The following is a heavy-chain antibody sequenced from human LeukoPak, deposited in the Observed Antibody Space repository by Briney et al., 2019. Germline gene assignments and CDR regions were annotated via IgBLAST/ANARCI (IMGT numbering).Heavy chain of an antibody. CDR3: TSRDNYDSSYYMDV. Sequence: GGSLRLSCAASGFTFSGSLIHWVRQASGKGLEWVGLVRSKANSYATSYSASVKGRFTISRDDSKNTAYLQMNSLNTEDTAIYYCTSRDNYDSSYYMDVWGKGTTVTVPS. CDR1: GFTFSGSL. CDR2: VRSKANSYAT. J-gene: IGHJ6*03. V-gene: IGHV3-73*01. D-gene: IGHD3-22*01.